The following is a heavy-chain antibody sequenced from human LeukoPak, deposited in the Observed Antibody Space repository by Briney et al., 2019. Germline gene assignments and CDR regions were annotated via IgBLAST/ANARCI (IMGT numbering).Heavy chain of an antibody. V-gene: IGHV3-30*02. CDR3: AKDSSDYYFDY. D-gene: IGHD3-22*01. Sequence: GGSLRLSYVASGFTFRSYGIHWVRQAPGKGLEWLAFIWYDEITKNYADSVKGRFTISRDNSKNTLYVQMNSLRPDDTAVYYCAKDSSDYYFDYWGQGTLVTVSS. J-gene: IGHJ4*02. CDR1: GFTFRSYG. CDR2: IWYDEITK.